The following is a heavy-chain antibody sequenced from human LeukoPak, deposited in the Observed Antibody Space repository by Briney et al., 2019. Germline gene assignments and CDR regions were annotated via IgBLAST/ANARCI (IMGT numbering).Heavy chain of an antibody. CDR2: IYHSGST. V-gene: IGHV4-30-2*01. CDR1: GGSISSGGYY. Sequence: SETLSLTCTVSGGSISSGGYYWSWIRQPPGKGLEWIGYIYHSGSTYYNPSLKSRVTISVDRSKNQFSLKLSSVTAADTAVYYCARGPGVTKDWAFDNWGQGTLVTVSS. J-gene: IGHJ4*02. D-gene: IGHD4-11*01. CDR3: ARGPGVTKDWAFDN.